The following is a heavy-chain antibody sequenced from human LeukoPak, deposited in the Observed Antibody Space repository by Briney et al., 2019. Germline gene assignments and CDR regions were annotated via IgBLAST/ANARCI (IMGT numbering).Heavy chain of an antibody. CDR1: GGTFSSYA. Sequence: ASVKVSCKASGGTFSSYAISWVRQAPGQGLEWMGGIIPIFGTANYAQKFQGRVTMTRDTSTSTVYMELSSLRSEDTAVYYCARERTLGNCSGGSCPNWFDPWGQGTLVTVSS. D-gene: IGHD2-15*01. CDR3: ARERTLGNCSGGSCPNWFDP. CDR2: IIPIFGTA. J-gene: IGHJ5*02. V-gene: IGHV1-69*05.